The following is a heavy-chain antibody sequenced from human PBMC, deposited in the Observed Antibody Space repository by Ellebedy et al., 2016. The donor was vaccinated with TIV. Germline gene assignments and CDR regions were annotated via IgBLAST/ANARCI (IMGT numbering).Heavy chain of an antibody. Sequence: GESLKISXAASGFTFSSYAMHWVRQAPGKGLEWVAVISYDGSNKYYADSVKGRFTISRDNSKNTLYLQMNSLRAEDTAVYYCAKGTSAVTTGGYFDYWGQGTLVTVSS. CDR1: GFTFSSYA. CDR3: AKGTSAVTTGGYFDY. V-gene: IGHV3-30-3*01. CDR2: ISYDGSNK. J-gene: IGHJ4*02. D-gene: IGHD4-17*01.